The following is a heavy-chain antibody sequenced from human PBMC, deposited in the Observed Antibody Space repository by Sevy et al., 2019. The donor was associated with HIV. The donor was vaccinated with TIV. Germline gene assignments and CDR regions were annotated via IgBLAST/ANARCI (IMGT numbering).Heavy chain of an antibody. Sequence: GESLKISCKGSGYSFTNFWIAWVRQMPGKGLEWMGIIYPDDSDTRYSPSFQGQVTISADKSISTAYLQWSSLKASETALYYCARPSGIAARNDAFDIWGQGPMVTVSS. CDR1: GYSFTNFW. D-gene: IGHD6-6*01. CDR3: ARPSGIAARNDAFDI. V-gene: IGHV5-51*01. J-gene: IGHJ3*02. CDR2: IYPDDSDT.